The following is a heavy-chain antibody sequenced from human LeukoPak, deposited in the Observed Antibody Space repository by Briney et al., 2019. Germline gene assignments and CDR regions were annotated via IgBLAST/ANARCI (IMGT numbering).Heavy chain of an antibody. CDR1: GFTFDTYW. CDR3: ARSVSSWKDAFDI. V-gene: IGHV3-74*01. J-gene: IGHJ3*02. D-gene: IGHD6-13*01. Sequence: GGSLRLSCAASGFTFDTYWMHWVRQAPGKGLVWVSRSNSDGSSTSYADSVKGRFTISRDNAKNTLYLQMNSLRAEDTAVYYCARSVSSWKDAFDIWGQGTMVTVSS. CDR2: SNSDGSST.